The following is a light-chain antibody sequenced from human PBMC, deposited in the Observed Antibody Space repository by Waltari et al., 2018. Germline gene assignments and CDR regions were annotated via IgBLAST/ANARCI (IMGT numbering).Light chain of an antibody. V-gene: IGLV1-40*01. CDR1: HSNIGAGYV. CDR3: QSYDTLWGV. Sequence: QSVLTQPPSVSVAPGQRVTISCTWNHSNIGAGYVVHWLQQLPGTAPKLLIFDNNIRPSGVPNRFSGSKSGASATLAITGLQAEDEAYYFGQSYDTLWGVFGGGTKLTVL. J-gene: IGLJ3*02. CDR2: DNN.